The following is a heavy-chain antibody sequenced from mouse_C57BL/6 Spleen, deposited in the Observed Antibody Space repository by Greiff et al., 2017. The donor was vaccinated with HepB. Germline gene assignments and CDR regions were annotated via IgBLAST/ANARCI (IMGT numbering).Heavy chain of an antibody. Sequence: EVNVVESGGGLVQSGRSLRLSCATSGFTFSDFYMEWVRQAPGKGLEWIAASRNKANDYTTEYSASVKGRFIVSRDTSQSILYLQMNALRAEDTAIYYCARDYWAWFAYWGQGTLVTVSA. CDR1: GFTFSDFY. D-gene: IGHD4-1*01. CDR3: ARDYWAWFAY. CDR2: SRNKANDYTT. J-gene: IGHJ3*01. V-gene: IGHV7-1*01.